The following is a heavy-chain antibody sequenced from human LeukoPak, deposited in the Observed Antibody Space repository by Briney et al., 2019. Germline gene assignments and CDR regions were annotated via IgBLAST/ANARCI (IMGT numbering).Heavy chain of an antibody. CDR1: GYRFTSYY. V-gene: IGHV1-8*01. J-gene: IGHJ4*02. D-gene: IGHD2-15*01. CDR3: ARVCSGGSCLDF. Sequence: ASVKVSCTASGYRFTSYYINWVRQATGHGLEWMGWMNPHSGDADYAQKFQGRVTMTRSTSTDTAYMELSSLTAEDTAVYYCARVCSGGSCLDFWGRGTLVTVSS. CDR2: MNPHSGDA.